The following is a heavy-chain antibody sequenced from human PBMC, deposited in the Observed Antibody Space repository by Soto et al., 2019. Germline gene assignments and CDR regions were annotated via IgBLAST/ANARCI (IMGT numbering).Heavy chain of an antibody. CDR2: IFYSGST. CDR3: ATDGSGSYKPTTFDY. D-gene: IGHD3-10*01. V-gene: IGHV4-31*03. CDR1: GGSISSGGYY. Sequence: QVQLQESGPGLVKPSQTLSLTCTVSGGSISSGGYYWSWIRQLPGKGLEWIGYIFYSGSTYYNPSLKSRVTISVDTSKNQFSPKLSSVTAADTAVYYWATDGSGSYKPTTFDYWGQGTLVTVSS. J-gene: IGHJ4*02.